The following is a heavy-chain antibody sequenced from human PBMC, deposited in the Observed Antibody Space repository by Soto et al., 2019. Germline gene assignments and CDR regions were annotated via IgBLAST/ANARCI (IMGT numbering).Heavy chain of an antibody. CDR3: TTAVAGMKY. CDR2: IKSKTDGGTT. CDR1: GFTFSNAW. J-gene: IGHJ4*02. V-gene: IGHV3-15*07. Sequence: SLRPYCAASGFTFSNAWMNWVPQASGKWLDWVGRIKSKTDGGTTDYASPVKGRFTISRDDSKNTLYLQMNSLKTEDTAVYYCTTAVAGMKYWGQGTLVTVSS. D-gene: IGHD6-19*01.